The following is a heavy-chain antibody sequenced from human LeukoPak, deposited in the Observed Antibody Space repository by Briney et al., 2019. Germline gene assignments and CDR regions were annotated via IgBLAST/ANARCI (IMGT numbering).Heavy chain of an antibody. CDR3: ARRSYYDRTGYPFDY. J-gene: IGHJ4*02. Sequence: GGSVRLSCEASGFTFNNYDMSWVRQAPRKGLEWVSTISGSGGSTYYADSVNCWFTVSRDNSKNTLYQQMNSLRAQDTAFYYCARRSYYDRTGYPFDYWGKGALVTVSS. CDR2: ISGSGGST. D-gene: IGHD3-22*01. CDR1: GFTFNNYD. V-gene: IGHV3-23*01.